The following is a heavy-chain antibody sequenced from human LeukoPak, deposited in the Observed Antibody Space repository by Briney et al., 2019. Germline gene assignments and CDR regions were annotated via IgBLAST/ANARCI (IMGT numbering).Heavy chain of an antibody. Sequence: GGPLRLSCAASGFDFGAYGLSWIRQAPGKGLEWVSGINRNGDTRSYEDSVRGRFTISRDNAANSLYLEMKSLRAEDTALYYCARSNYDGAFDIWGQGTMITVSS. CDR1: GFDFGAYG. D-gene: IGHD3-3*01. J-gene: IGHJ3*02. CDR3: ARSNYDGAFDI. V-gene: IGHV3-20*04. CDR2: INRNGDTR.